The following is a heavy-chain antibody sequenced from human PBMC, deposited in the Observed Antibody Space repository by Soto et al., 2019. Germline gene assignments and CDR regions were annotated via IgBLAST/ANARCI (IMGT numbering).Heavy chain of an antibody. Sequence: EVQLVESGGDLVQPGGSLRLSCVASGFALSSFWMTWVRQAPGKGLEWGAKIKGDGSEQNYVDSVSGRFTISRDNAKNSVYLQMNSQRVDATAVYSCTSNQVKADYCGQGTLVTVSS. CDR3: TSNQVKADY. V-gene: IGHV3-7*01. D-gene: IGHD3-22*01. CDR2: IKGDGSEQ. CDR1: GFALSSFW. J-gene: IGHJ4*02.